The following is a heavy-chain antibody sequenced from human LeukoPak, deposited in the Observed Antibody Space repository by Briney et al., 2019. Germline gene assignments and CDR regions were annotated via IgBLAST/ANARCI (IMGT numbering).Heavy chain of an antibody. CDR1: GFVFSASY. CDR3: VRGGTYWTDS. V-gene: IGHV3-7*01. CDR2: IKPDGSEK. J-gene: IGHJ5*01. Sequence: GGSLRLSCAASGFVFSASYMSWVRKAPGKGLEWVVTIKPDGSEKYHVDSVSGRFTISRDNTNDSLFLQMNSLRVDDTAVYYCVRGGTYWTDSWGQGTLVNVS.